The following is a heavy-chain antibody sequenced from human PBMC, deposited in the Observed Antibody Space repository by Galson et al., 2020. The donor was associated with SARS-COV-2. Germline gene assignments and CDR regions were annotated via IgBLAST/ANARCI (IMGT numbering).Heavy chain of an antibody. J-gene: IGHJ4*02. D-gene: IGHD6-19*01. Sequence: ASVKVSCKASGYTFTGNYIHWVRQAPGQGLEWMGWINPNTGGTSSAQKFQGRVTMTRDTSIATAYMELSGLRSDDKAVYYCARGEEDTSGWYVLYYFDCLGQGTLVTVAS. V-gene: IGHV1-2*02. CDR2: INPNTGGT. CDR1: GYTFTGNY. CDR3: ARGEEDTSGWYVLYYFDC.